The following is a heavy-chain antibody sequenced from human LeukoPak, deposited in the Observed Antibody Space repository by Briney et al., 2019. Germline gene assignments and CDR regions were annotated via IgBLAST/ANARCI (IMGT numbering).Heavy chain of an antibody. J-gene: IGHJ4*02. Sequence: GGSLRLSCAASGFTFSSHWMSWVRQTPGKGLERVATIKQDGSEKYYVGSVNGRFTISRGNAKNSLYLQMNSLRAEDTGMYYCARDFGRPTTFDYWGQGTLVTVSS. CDR2: IKQDGSEK. D-gene: IGHD3-3*01. V-gene: IGHV3-7*03. CDR1: GFTFSSHW. CDR3: ARDFGRPTTFDY.